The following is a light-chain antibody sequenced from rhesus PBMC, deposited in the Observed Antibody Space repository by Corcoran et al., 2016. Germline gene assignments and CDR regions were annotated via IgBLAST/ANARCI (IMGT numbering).Light chain of an antibody. CDR2: VAS. J-gene: IGKJ2*01. CDR3: QPSSNLSHR. Sequence: ETVVTQSPATLSLSPGERATLSCRASQSVGSYLAWYQQKTGQADRLLSYVASSRATGIPDRFSGCGSGTDFTLPISSLEPEDVGVYSCQPSSNLSHRFVHGSKVKIK. CDR1: QSVGSY. V-gene: IGKV3-24*04.